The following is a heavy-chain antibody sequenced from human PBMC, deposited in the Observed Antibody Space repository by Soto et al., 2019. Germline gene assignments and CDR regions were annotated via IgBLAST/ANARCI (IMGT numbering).Heavy chain of an antibody. CDR1: GFTFSSYA. V-gene: IGHV3-30-3*01. J-gene: IGHJ6*02. CDR3: ASLSGWYLNYYYGMDV. CDR2: ISYDGSNK. D-gene: IGHD6-19*01. Sequence: GGSLRLSCAASGFTFSSYAMHWVRQAPGKGLEWVAVISYDGSNKYYADSVKGRFTISRDNSKNTLYLQMNSLRAEDTAVYYCASLSGWYLNYYYGMDVWGQGTTVTVS.